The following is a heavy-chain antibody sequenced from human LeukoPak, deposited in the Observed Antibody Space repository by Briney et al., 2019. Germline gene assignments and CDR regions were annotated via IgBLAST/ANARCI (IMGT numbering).Heavy chain of an antibody. CDR2: ISGSGGST. CDR3: AKDDYYDSSGYPHFDY. Sequence: GGSLRLSCAASGFTFSSYAMSWVRQAPGKGLEWVSAISGSGGSTYYADSVKGRFTISRDNSKNTLYLQMNSLRAEDTAVYYCAKDDYYDSSGYPHFDYWGQGTLVTVSS. V-gene: IGHV3-23*01. D-gene: IGHD3-22*01. CDR1: GFTFSSYA. J-gene: IGHJ4*02.